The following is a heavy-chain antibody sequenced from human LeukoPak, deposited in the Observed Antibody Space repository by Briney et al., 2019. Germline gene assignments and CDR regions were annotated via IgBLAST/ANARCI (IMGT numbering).Heavy chain of an antibody. CDR3: ARLGNYDFWSGYFNWFDP. J-gene: IGHJ5*02. Sequence: PSETLSLTCTVSGGSISSSSYYWGWIRQPPGTGLEWIGSIYYSGSTYYNPSLKSRVTISVDTSKNQFSLKLSSVTAADTAVYYCARLGNYDFWSGYFNWFDPWGQGTLVTVSS. V-gene: IGHV4-39*01. D-gene: IGHD3-3*01. CDR2: IYYSGST. CDR1: GGSISSSSYY.